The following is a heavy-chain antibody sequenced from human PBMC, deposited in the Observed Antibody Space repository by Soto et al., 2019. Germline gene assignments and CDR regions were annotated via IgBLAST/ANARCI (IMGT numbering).Heavy chain of an antibody. Sequence: ASVKVSCKASGYTFTSYYMHWVRQAPGQGLEWMGIINPSGGSTSYAQKFQGRVTMTRDTSTSTVYMELSSLRSEDTAVYYCARDPIPIFGVNKKTTTGMAVWGQRTTVPVSS. J-gene: IGHJ6*02. CDR2: INPSGGST. V-gene: IGHV1-46*01. CDR3: ARDPIPIFGVNKKTTTGMAV. D-gene: IGHD3-3*01. CDR1: GYTFTSYY.